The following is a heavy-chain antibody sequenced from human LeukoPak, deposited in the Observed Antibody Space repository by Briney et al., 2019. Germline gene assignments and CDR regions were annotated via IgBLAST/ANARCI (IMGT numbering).Heavy chain of an antibody. V-gene: IGHV4-34*12. CDR2: IFYSGST. D-gene: IGHD3-10*01. Sequence: LGLSCAASGFTFSDYYMNWIRQAPGKALEWIGNIFYSGSTYYSPSLKSRVTISLDTSRNQFSLKLNSVTAADTAVYYCAKSNGYGLIDIWGQGTMVTVSS. J-gene: IGHJ3*02. CDR3: AKSNGYGLIDI. CDR1: GFTFSDYY.